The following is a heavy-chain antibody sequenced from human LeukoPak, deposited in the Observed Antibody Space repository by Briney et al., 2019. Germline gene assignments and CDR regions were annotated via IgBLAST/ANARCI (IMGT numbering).Heavy chain of an antibody. Sequence: KPSETLSLTCTVSGGSISSYYWSWIRQPPGKGLEWIGYIYNSGSTNYNPFLKSRVTLSVDTSKNQLSLRLTSVTAADTAVYYCARGSDFGDYWGQGTLVTVSS. J-gene: IGHJ4*02. CDR2: IYNSGST. CDR3: ARGSDFGDY. V-gene: IGHV4-59*01. CDR1: GGSISSYY. D-gene: IGHD4-17*01.